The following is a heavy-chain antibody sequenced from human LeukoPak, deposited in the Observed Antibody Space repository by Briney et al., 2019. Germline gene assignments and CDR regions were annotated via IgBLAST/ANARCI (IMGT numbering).Heavy chain of an antibody. CDR2: ISDVVAHT. J-gene: IGHJ4*02. CDR1: GFIFRNFG. Sequence: GESLRLSCAASGFIFRNFGMSWIRQAPGKGLEWVSHISDVVAHTWYADSVKGRFIISRDNSNNRVFLQMNSLRPEDTALYYCAKDNYGGVYASRGQGTLVTVSS. V-gene: IGHV3-23*01. D-gene: IGHD3-16*01. CDR3: AKDNYGGVYAS.